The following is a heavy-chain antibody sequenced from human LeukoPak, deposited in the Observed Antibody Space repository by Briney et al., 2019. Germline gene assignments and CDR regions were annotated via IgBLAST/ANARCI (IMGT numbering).Heavy chain of an antibody. CDR2: IHYTGST. CDR3: ARTGYGRDYYGMDV. CDR1: GGSTSGSY. J-gene: IGHJ6*02. Sequence: PSETLSPTCSVSGGSTSGSYWSWVRQPPGKGLQWIGYIHYTGSTNYNPSLKSRVTISIDTPKNQVSLRVTSVTAADTAVYYCARTGYGRDYYGMDVWGQGTTVTVSS. V-gene: IGHV4-59*01. D-gene: IGHD1-26*01.